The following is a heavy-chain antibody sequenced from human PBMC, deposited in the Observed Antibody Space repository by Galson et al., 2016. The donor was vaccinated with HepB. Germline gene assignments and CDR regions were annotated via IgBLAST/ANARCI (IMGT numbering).Heavy chain of an antibody. V-gene: IGHV3-74*01. J-gene: IGHJ4*02. CDR2: INNDGSDT. Sequence: SLRLSCAASGFTFGNYWIHWVRQAPGTGLVWVSRINNDGSDTAYADSVKGRFTLSRDNAKNTLYMQMNSLRAEDTALYYCVRDGSVAREDYWGQGTLVTVSS. D-gene: IGHD2-15*01. CDR3: VRDGSVAREDY. CDR1: GFTFGNYW.